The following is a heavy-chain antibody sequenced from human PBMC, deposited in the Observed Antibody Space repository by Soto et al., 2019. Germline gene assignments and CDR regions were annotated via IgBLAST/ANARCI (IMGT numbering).Heavy chain of an antibody. Sequence: QVQLVQSGAEVKKPGASVKVSCKASGYTFTGYYMHWVRQAPGQGLECMGWIKPNSGGTNYAQKVQGRVTMTREKAFSTAYMELSRLRSDDTAVYYCASGLPSSRWSRSESSQDNWFDPCGQGTLVTVSS. CDR3: ASGLPSSRWSRSESSQDNWFDP. D-gene: IGHD6-13*01. V-gene: IGHV1-2*02. CDR1: GYTFTGYY. J-gene: IGHJ5*02. CDR2: IKPNSGGT.